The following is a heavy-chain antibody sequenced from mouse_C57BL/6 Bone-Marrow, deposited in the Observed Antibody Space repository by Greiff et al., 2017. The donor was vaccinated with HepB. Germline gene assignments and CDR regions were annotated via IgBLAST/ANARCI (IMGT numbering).Heavy chain of an antibody. CDR2: ILPGSGST. D-gene: IGHD2-3*01. CDR1: GYTFTGYW. Sequence: QVQLQQSGAELMKPGASVKLSCKATGYTFTGYWIEWVKQRPGHGLEWIGEILPGSGSTNYNEKFKGKATFTADTSSNTAYMQLSSLTTEDSAIYYCARRTTMMVSNWYFDVCGTGTTVTVSS. CDR3: ARRTTMMVSNWYFDV. J-gene: IGHJ1*03. V-gene: IGHV1-9*01.